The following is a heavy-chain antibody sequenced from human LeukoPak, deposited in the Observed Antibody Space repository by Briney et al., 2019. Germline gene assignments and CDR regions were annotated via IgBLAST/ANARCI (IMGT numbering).Heavy chain of an antibody. CDR1: GFTFNNAY. CDR2: IKSKVDGGTT. V-gene: IGHV3-15*01. CDR3: TTDAGYTSRWYNY. J-gene: IGHJ4*02. Sequence: PGGSLRLSCAASGFTFNNAYMCWVRQAPGKGLEWVGRIKSKVDGGTTDYSAPVKGRFTISRDDSRNTLYLQMNSLKTEDTAVYYCTTDAGYTSRWYNYWGQGTLVTVSS. D-gene: IGHD6-13*01.